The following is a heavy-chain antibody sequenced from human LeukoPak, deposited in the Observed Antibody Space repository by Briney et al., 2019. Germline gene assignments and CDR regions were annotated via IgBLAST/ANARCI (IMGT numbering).Heavy chain of an antibody. CDR1: GGSISSSSYY. CDR2: VYPRGST. J-gene: IGHJ5*02. D-gene: IGHD3-10*01. Sequence: SVTLSLTCTVSGGSISSSSYYWSWIRQPAERGLEWIGRVYPRGSTNYHPPLKIRVKMSVDTSKNQFFLNLRSVTAEDTAVYYCARDRDDTGISGLTGRNWFDPWGQGTLVTVSS. V-gene: IGHV4-61*02. CDR3: ARDRDDTGISGLTGRNWFDP.